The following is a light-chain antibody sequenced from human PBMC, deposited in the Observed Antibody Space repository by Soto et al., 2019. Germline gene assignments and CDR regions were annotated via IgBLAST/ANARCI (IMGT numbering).Light chain of an antibody. CDR2: WAS. V-gene: IGKV4-1*01. CDR3: QQYYTNPRT. J-gene: IGKJ1*01. CDR1: LSVLDSSNNKDC. Sequence: DIVMTHSPGSLAVSLLEGATITCKSSLSVLDSSNNKDCLRWYQQKKGQTPKLLLYWASTREFGVPDRFSGSGSGTDCTLTISRLQTEDVSVYYCQQYYTNPRTFGHGTKVDIK.